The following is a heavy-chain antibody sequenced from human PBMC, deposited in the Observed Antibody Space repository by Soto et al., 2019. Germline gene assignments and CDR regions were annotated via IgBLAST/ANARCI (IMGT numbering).Heavy chain of an antibody. Sequence: GESLKLSCPVSGDRIGGFCVGWVRQLPGKGLEWMGIIYPGDSDTRYPPSMQGRIIISVDTTIKTAFILWHSLTASDTGYYYAATTRNTSASFLLDAWGRGTMVTVSS. J-gene: IGHJ5*01. CDR3: AATTRNTSASFLLDA. D-gene: IGHD4-17*01. CDR2: IYPGDSDT. V-gene: IGHV5-51*01. CDR1: GDRIGGFC.